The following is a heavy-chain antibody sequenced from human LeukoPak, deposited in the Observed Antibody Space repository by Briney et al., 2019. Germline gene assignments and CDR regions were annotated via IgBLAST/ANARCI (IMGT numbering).Heavy chain of an antibody. CDR2: ISGSGGST. CDR1: GFTLNIYA. J-gene: IGHJ4*02. Sequence: GGSLRLSCAASGFTLNIYAMSWVRQAPGKGLEWVSAISGSGGSTYYADSVKGRFTISRDNSKNTLYLQMNSLRGEDTAVYYCAKASSGWYNFDFWGQGTLVTVSS. CDR3: AKASSGWYNFDF. D-gene: IGHD6-19*01. V-gene: IGHV3-23*01.